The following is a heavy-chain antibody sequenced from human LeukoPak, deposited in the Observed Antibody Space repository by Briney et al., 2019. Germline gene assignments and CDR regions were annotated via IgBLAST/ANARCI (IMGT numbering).Heavy chain of an antibody. J-gene: IGHJ4*02. V-gene: IGHV4-34*01. CDR2: INHSGST. Sequence: PSETLSLTCAVYGGSFSGYYWSWLRQPPGKGLEWIGEINHSGSTNYNPSLTSRVTISVDTSKNQFSLKLSSVTAADTAVYYCARGRGYYYGSGKPSSSYFDYWGQGTLVTVSS. CDR3: ARGRGYYYGSGKPSSSYFDY. CDR1: GGSFSGYY. D-gene: IGHD3-10*01.